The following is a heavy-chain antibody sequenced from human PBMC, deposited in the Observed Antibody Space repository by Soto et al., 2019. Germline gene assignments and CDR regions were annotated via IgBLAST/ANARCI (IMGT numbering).Heavy chain of an antibody. Sequence: QVQLQESGPGQVKPSQTLSLTCTVSGGSVNSGGYHWSWIRQHPGKGLEWIGDIYYSGSTYYNPYLKSRVPRSIDTSTNHFSLHLSALTAADTAVYYCARAPIPNWNYYGMDVWGQGTTVTVSS. V-gene: IGHV4-31*03. D-gene: IGHD1-1*01. J-gene: IGHJ6*02. CDR1: GGSVNSGGYH. CDR2: IYYSGST. CDR3: ARAPIPNWNYYGMDV.